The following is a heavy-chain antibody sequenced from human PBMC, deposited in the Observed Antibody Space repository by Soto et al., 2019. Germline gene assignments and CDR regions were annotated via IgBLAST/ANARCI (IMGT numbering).Heavy chain of an antibody. D-gene: IGHD2-21*01. CDR3: ARDGEGF. Sequence: LRLSCAASGFTFSSNWMHWVRRVPRRGLVWVSRINTDGSTRDYVDSVKGRFTVSRDNAKNTLYLQMNSLRVEDTAVYYCARDGEGFWGQGTLVTVSS. CDR1: GFTFSSNW. CDR2: INTDGSTR. J-gene: IGHJ4*02. V-gene: IGHV3-74*01.